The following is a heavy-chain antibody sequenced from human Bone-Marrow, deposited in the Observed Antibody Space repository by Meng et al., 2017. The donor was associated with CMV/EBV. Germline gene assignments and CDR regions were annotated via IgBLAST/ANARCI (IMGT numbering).Heavy chain of an antibody. CDR2: IYFSGRT. J-gene: IGHJ5*02. CDR1: GGSISISNYY. CDR3: ARVKAVSNWFDP. D-gene: IGHD6-19*01. Sequence: SETLSLTCTVSGGSISISNYYWVWIRQPPGKGLEWIGSIYFSGRTYYSPSLKSRVTISVDTSKKQFSLKVNSVTAADTAVYYCARVKAVSNWFDPWGQETLVTVSS. V-gene: IGHV4-39*07.